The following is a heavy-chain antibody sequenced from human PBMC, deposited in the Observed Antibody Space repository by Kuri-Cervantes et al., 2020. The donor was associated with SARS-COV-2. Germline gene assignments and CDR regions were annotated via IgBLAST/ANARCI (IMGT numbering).Heavy chain of an antibody. CDR1: DLTFSDYT. V-gene: IGHV3-72*01. D-gene: IGHD5-18*01. J-gene: IGHJ4*02. CDR2: CKGKAGSYST. Sequence: GGSLRLSCAASDLTFSDYTMDWVRQAPGKGLEGVGRCKGKAGSYSTYYAASVKGRFTISRDDSKNSLYLQMNSLRAEDTAVYYCALRGGYSYGYYFDYWGQGTLVTVSS. CDR3: ALRGGYSYGYYFDY.